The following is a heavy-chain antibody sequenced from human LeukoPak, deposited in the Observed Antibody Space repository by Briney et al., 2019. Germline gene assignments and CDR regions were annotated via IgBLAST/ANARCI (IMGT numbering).Heavy chain of an antibody. D-gene: IGHD2-15*01. Sequence: GGSLRLSCAASGFTFSSYDMSWVRQAPGKGLEWVSAISSSGGSTYYADSVKGRFTISRDNSKNTLYLQMNSLRAEDTAVYYCAKGPSSAVVAATPVYYWGQGTLVTVSS. V-gene: IGHV3-23*01. CDR3: AKGPSSAVVAATPVYY. J-gene: IGHJ4*02. CDR1: GFTFSSYD. CDR2: ISSSGGST.